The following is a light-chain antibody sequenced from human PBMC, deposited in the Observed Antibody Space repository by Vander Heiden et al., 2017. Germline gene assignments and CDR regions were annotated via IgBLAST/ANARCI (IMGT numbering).Light chain of an antibody. CDR2: KAS. Sequence: DIQMTPSPSTLSASLGDRVTITCRASQSISSWLAWYQQKPGKAPKLLIDKASSLESGVPSRFSGSGSGTEFTLTISSLQPDELATYDCQQYNSYSRTFGQGTKVEIK. J-gene: IGKJ1*01. CDR3: QQYNSYSRT. V-gene: IGKV1-5*03. CDR1: QSISSW.